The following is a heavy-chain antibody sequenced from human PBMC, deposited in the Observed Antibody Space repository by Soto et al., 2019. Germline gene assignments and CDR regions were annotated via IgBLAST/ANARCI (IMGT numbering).Heavy chain of an antibody. Sequence: PGESLKISCKGSGYSFTRYWIGWVRQMPAKGLEWMGVIYPGDSDTTFIPSFQGEVTISTTKSISTAYLQWSSLKASHTARYYCARQACVGGGSCSATIPHYYYYGMDVWGQGTTVTVSS. CDR2: IYPGDSDT. CDR1: GYSFTRYW. J-gene: IGHJ6*02. CDR3: ARQACVGGGSCSATIPHYYYYGMDV. V-gene: IGHV5-51*01. D-gene: IGHD2-15*01.